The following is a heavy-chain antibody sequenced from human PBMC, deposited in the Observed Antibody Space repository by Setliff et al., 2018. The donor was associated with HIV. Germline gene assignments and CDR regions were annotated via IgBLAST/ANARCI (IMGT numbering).Heavy chain of an antibody. V-gene: IGHV4-59*02. CDR2: IYNSVTT. CDR1: GASVNYNT. CDR3: ARGGTSSNWFGP. D-gene: IGHD2-2*01. Sequence: SLTCSVSGASVNYNTWSWIRQAPGKGLQWIGFIYNSVTTNYNPSLKSRATISLDTSKNQFSLKLTSVTAADTAVYYCARGGTSSNWFGPWGQGTLATSPQ. J-gene: IGHJ5*02.